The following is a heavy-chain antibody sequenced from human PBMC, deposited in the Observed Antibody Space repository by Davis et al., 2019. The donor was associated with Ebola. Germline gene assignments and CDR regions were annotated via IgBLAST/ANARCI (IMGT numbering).Heavy chain of an antibody. J-gene: IGHJ6*02. D-gene: IGHD2-2*01. CDR1: GGSISSGGYY. Sequence: MPSETLSLTCTVSGGSISSGGYYWSWIRQHPGKGLEWIGYIYYSGSTYYNPSLKSRVTISVDTSKNQFSLKLSSVTAAATAVYYCARLAGVVVVPAAIRYYYGMDVWGQGTTVTVSS. CDR3: ARLAGVVVVPAAIRYYYGMDV. V-gene: IGHV4-31*03. CDR2: IYYSGST.